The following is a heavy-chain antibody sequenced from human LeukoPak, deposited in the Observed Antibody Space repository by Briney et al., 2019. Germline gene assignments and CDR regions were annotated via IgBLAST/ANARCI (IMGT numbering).Heavy chain of an antibody. J-gene: IGHJ4*02. CDR2: ISHDESNK. D-gene: IGHD1-26*01. V-gene: IGHV3-30-3*01. CDR3: ARGSGSYWAPDY. CDR1: GFTFSSYA. Sequence: GGSLRLSCAASGFTFSSYAMHWVRQAPGRGLEWVAAISHDESNKYYGDSVKGRFTISRDKPKNTLYLQMNSLRAEDTAVYYCARGSGSYWAPDYWGQGTLVTVSS.